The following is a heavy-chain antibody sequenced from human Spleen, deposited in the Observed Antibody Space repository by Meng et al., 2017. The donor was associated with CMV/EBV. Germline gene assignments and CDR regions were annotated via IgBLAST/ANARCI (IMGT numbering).Heavy chain of an antibody. CDR3: AKWHITGILGY. CDR1: GFTFSSFA. CDR2: IRYDGSNK. V-gene: IGHV3-30*02. Sequence: GESLKISCAASGFTFSSFAMSWVRQAPGKGLEWVAFIRYDGSNKYYADSVKGRFTISRDNSKNTLYLQMNSLRAEDTAVYYCAKWHITGILGYWGQGTLVTVSS. D-gene: IGHD1-20*01. J-gene: IGHJ4*02.